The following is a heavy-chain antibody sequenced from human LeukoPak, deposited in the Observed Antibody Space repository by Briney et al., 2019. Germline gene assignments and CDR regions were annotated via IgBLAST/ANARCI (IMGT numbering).Heavy chain of an antibody. CDR3: ASLNDLDY. CDR1: GFTFSNNW. CDR2: IKQDGSDK. Sequence: PGGSLRLSCAASGFTFSNNWMTWVRQAPGKGLEWVATIKQDGSDKYYVNSVKGRFSISRDNAKNSLYLQMNSLRAEDTAVYYCASLNDLDYWGQGTLVTVSS. D-gene: IGHD1-1*01. V-gene: IGHV3-7*01. J-gene: IGHJ4*02.